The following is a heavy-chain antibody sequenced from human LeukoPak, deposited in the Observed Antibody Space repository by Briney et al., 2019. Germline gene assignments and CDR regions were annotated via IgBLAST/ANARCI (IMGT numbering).Heavy chain of an antibody. CDR2: IYYSGNT. Sequence: SETLSLTCTVSGASISPYYWSWIRQPPGKGLEWIGYIYYSGNTNYNPSLKSRVTISLDTSKNQFSLKLNSVTAADTAVYYCARERVSHYFDYWGQGTLVTVS. CDR1: GASISPYY. J-gene: IGHJ4*02. CDR3: ARERVSHYFDY. V-gene: IGHV4-59*01.